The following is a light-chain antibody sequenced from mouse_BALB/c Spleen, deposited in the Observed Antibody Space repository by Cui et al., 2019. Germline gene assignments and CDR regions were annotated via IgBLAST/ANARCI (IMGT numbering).Light chain of an antibody. V-gene: IGKV6-15*01. CDR1: QNVGTN. Sequence: DIVMTQSQKFMSTSVGDMVSVTCKASQNVGTNVAWYQQKPGQSPKALIYSASYRYSGVPDRFTGSGSGTDFTLTISNVQSEDLAEYFCQQYNSYPLLTFGAGTKLELK. CDR2: SAS. J-gene: IGKJ5*01. CDR3: QQYNSYPLLT.